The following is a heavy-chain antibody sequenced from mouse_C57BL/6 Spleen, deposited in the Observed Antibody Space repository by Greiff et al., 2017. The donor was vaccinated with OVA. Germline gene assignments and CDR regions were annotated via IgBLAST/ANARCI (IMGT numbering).Heavy chain of an antibody. J-gene: IGHJ3*01. CDR1: GYTFTDYY. V-gene: IGHV1-26*01. CDR3: ARGSSFYYSNPDWFAY. CDR2: INPNNGGT. D-gene: IGHD2-5*01. Sequence: EVQLQQSGPELVKPGASVKISCKASGYTFTDYYMNWVKQSHGKSLEWIGDINPNNGGTSYNQKFKGKATLTVDKSSSTAYMELRSLTSEDSAVYYCARGSSFYYSNPDWFAYWGQGTLVTVSA.